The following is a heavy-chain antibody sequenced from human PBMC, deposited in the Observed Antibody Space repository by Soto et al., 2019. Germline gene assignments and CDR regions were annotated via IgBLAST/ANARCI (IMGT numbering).Heavy chain of an antibody. D-gene: IGHD3-16*01. J-gene: IGHJ4*02. CDR3: ARVGVGHYEFDY. CDR1: GFTFSSYW. Sequence: EVQLVESGGALVQPGGSLRLSCAASGFTFSSYWMHWVRQAPGEGLVWVSRIKTDGSSTSYADSVKGRFTISRDNAKNTLDLQMNSLRAEDTAVYYCARVGVGHYEFDYWGQGTLVTVSS. CDR2: IKTDGSST. V-gene: IGHV3-74*01.